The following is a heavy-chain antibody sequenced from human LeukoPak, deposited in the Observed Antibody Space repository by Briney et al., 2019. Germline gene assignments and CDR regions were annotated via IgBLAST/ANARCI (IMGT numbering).Heavy chain of an antibody. CDR1: GYTFTGYY. D-gene: IGHD3-22*01. CDR2: INPHSGGT. CDR3: ARDSLAYYYDSSGYYFDY. V-gene: IGHV1-2*06. Sequence: ASVKVSCKASGYTFTGYYMHWVRQAPGQGLEWMGRINPHSGGTNYAQKFQGRVTMTRDTSISTAYMELSRLRSDDTAVYYCARDSLAYYYDSSGYYFDYWGQGTLVTVSS. J-gene: IGHJ4*02.